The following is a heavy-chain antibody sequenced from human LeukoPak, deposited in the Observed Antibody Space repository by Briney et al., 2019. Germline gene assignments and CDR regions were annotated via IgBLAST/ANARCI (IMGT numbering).Heavy chain of an antibody. CDR2: IYYSGST. V-gene: IGHV4-31*03. CDR3: ARSDYGDNGGLFDY. CDR1: GGSISSGGYY. J-gene: IGHJ4*02. Sequence: PSQTLSLTCTVSGGSISSGGYYWSCLRQHPGKGLEWIGYIYYSGSTYYNPSLKSRVTISVDTSKNQFSLKLSSVTAADTAVYYCARSDYGDNGGLFDYWGQGTLVTVSS. D-gene: IGHD4-17*01.